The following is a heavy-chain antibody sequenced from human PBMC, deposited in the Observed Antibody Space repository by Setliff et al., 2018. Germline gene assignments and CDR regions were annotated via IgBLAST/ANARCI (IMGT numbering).Heavy chain of an antibody. D-gene: IGHD3-3*01. CDR3: AREGRFQLPQYYYYYGMDV. J-gene: IGHJ6*02. CDR1: GGTFTTYT. CDR2: LLPMFGIA. V-gene: IGHV1-69*10. Sequence: SVKVSCKASGGTFTTYTISWVRQAPGQGLEWMGRLLPMFGIANYAQRLQGRVTITAAKSTSTAYMELRRLRSDDTAVYYCAREGRFQLPQYYYYYGMDVWGQGTTVTVSS.